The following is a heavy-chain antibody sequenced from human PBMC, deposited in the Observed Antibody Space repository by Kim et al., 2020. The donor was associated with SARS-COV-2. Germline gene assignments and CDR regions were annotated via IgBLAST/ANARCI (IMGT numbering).Heavy chain of an antibody. D-gene: IGHD6-25*01. CDR2: ISRGT. V-gene: IGHV3-23*01. Sequence: GGTLRLSCADSGFTFTTSAVTWVRQTPGKGLEWVSSISRGTDYADSVKGRFSISRDNSKNTLYLQMNSLRAGDTAVYYCGTHVSYCSGWGGAFDIRGQG. CDR3: GTHVSYCSGWGGAFDI. J-gene: IGHJ3*02. CDR1: GFTFTTSA.